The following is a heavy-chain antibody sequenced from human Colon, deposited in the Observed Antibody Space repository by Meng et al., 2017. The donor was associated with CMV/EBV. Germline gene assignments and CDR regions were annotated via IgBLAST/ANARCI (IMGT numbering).Heavy chain of an antibody. CDR3: AKVESDYYDESGDYYGVLPDY. Sequence: GGSLRLSCAASGFSFSNFAMTWVRQAPGTGLDWVSSLSGTAGGTYYADSVKGRFTISRDNSKNTRYLQMNSLRADDTAVYYGAKVESDYYDESGDYYGVLPDYWGQGTLVTVSS. J-gene: IGHJ4*02. CDR2: LSGTAGGT. V-gene: IGHV3-23*01. CDR1: GFSFSNFA. D-gene: IGHD3-22*01.